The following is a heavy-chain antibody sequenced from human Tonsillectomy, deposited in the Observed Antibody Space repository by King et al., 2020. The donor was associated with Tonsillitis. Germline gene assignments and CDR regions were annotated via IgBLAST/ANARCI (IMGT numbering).Heavy chain of an antibody. J-gene: IGHJ5*02. CDR3: ARVRGVTIFGVDMNWFDP. V-gene: IGHV3-30*01. CDR2: ISYDGSKK. Sequence: VQLVESGGGVVQPGRSLRLSCAASGFTFNSYALHWVRQAPGKGLEWVVVISYDGSKKNNADSVKGRFTISKDNPKNTLYLQMNSLRAEDTAVYYCARVRGVTIFGVDMNWFDPWGQGTLVTVSS. D-gene: IGHD3-3*01. CDR1: GFTFNSYA.